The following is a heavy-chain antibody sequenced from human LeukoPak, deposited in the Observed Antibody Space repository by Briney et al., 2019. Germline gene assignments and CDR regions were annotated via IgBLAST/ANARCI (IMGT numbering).Heavy chain of an antibody. Sequence: GGSLASSCAASGFSVSNNYMSWVRQAPGKGLEWVSVIYSGGSTFYADSVKGRFTISRDNSKNTLYLQMNSLRAEDTAVYYCASDSYSPEYFQHWGQGTLVTVSP. CDR2: IYSGGST. CDR3: ASDSYSPEYFQH. V-gene: IGHV3-66*01. CDR1: GFSVSNNY. D-gene: IGHD2-15*01. J-gene: IGHJ1*01.